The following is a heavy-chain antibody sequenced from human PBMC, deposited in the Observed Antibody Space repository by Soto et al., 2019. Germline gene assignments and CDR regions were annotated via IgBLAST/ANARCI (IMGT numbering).Heavy chain of an antibody. Sequence: XGCLRLACAACGFTFSSYSRSWVRQAPGKGLEWVSAISGSGGSTYYADSVKGRFTISRDNSKNTLYLQMNSLRAEDTAVYYCADRLWFPRIPEYYYYGMDVCGQRTTVTVSS. J-gene: IGHJ6*02. CDR2: ISGSGGST. V-gene: IGHV3-23*01. CDR1: GFTFSSYS. D-gene: IGHD3-10*01. CDR3: ADRLWFPRIPEYYYYGMDV.